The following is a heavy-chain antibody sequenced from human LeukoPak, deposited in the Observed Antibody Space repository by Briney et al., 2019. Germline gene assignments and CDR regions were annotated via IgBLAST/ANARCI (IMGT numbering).Heavy chain of an antibody. CDR1: GFXFSSYG. J-gene: IGHJ4*02. V-gene: IGHV3-74*01. Sequence: GRSLRLSCAASGFXFSSYGIHWVRQAPGKGLVWVSHINSDGSRTNYAASVKGRFTISRDNAKNTLYLQMNSLRAEDTAVYYCARQPDYWGQGTLVTVSS. D-gene: IGHD1-14*01. CDR3: ARQPDY. CDR2: INSDGSRT.